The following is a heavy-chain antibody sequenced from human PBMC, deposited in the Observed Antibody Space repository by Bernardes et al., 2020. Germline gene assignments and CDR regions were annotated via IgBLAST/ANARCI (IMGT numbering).Heavy chain of an antibody. D-gene: IGHD1-26*01. CDR2: VIPVFGPT. CDR3: ASHRHSVMATERAFES. Sequence: SVKVSCQTSGGNFRNYGINWVRQAPGQGLQWMGGVIPVFGPTMYARDFQGRVSITADETTSAAYMELSRLRSEDTAMYYCASHRHSVMATERAFESWGQGTLVNVSS. CDR1: GGNFRNYG. J-gene: IGHJ4*02. V-gene: IGHV1-69*13.